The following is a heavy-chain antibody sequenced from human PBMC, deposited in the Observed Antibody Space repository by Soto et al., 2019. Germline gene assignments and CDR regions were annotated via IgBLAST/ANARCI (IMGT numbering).Heavy chain of an antibody. D-gene: IGHD1-1*01. J-gene: IGHJ4*02. CDR3: AKVERSGY. CDR1: GFTFDDYA. Sequence: EVQLVESGGGLVQPGRSLRLSCAASGFTFDDYAMHWVRQAPGGGLEWVSGISWNSGSIGYADSVKGRFTISRDNAKNSLYLQMNSLRAEDTALYYCAKVERSGYWGQGTLVTVSS. V-gene: IGHV3-9*01. CDR2: ISWNSGSI.